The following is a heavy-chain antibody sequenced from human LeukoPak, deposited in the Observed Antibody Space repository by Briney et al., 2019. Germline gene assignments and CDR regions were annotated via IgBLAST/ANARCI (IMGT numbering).Heavy chain of an antibody. Sequence: ASVKVSCKAFGYTFTSYGISWVRQAPGQGLEWMGWISGYNGNTNYAQKLQGRVTMTTDTSTSTAYMELRSLRSDDTAVYYCARGTTVTPLYYYYMDVWGKGTTVTVSS. D-gene: IGHD4-11*01. CDR1: GYTFTSYG. CDR2: ISGYNGNT. V-gene: IGHV1-18*01. J-gene: IGHJ6*03. CDR3: ARGTTVTPLYYYYMDV.